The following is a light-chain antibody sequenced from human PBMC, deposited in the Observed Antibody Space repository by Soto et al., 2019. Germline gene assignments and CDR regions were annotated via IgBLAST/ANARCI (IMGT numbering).Light chain of an antibody. Sequence: EIVMTQSPATLSVSPGERATLSCRASQSVSSNLAWYQQKPGQAPRLLIYGASTRATGIQDRFSGSRSGTEFTLTISSLQSEDFAVYYCQQYNDWPRTFGQGTKVEIK. CDR1: QSVSSN. CDR3: QQYNDWPRT. J-gene: IGKJ1*01. CDR2: GAS. V-gene: IGKV3-15*01.